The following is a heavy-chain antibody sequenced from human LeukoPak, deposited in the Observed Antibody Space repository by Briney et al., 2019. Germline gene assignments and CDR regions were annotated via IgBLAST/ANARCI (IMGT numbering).Heavy chain of an antibody. V-gene: IGHV4-39*02. CDR2: ISYSGAT. Sequence: PSETLSLTCTVSGGSISISGYYWAWVRQPPGKGLEWIASISYSGATYYNPSLKSRATISVDTSRNQFSLQLRFVSAADTALYYCTRERSSTPGDPWSQGILVTVSS. J-gene: IGHJ5*02. CDR3: TRERSSTPGDP. CDR1: GGSISISGYY.